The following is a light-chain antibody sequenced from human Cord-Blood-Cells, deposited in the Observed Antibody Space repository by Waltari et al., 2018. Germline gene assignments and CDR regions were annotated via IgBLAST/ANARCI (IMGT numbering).Light chain of an antibody. CDR2: YAS. J-gene: IGKJ5*01. CDR1: QRVSSY. V-gene: IGKV3-11*01. CDR3: QQRSNWPPIT. Sequence: DIVLTQSPATLSLSPGARATLSCRASQRVSSYLARYQQKPGQAPRLLIYYASNSATGIPARFSGSGSGTDFTLTISSLEPEDFAVYYCQQRSNWPPITFGQGTRLEIK.